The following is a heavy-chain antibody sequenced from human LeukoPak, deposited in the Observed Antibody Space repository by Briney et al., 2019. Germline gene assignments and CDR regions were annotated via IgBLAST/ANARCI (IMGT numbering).Heavy chain of an antibody. Sequence: GSLRLSCAASGFTIRSNYMSWVRQAPGKGLEWVSVIYSGGNTYYADSVKGRFTFSKDNSKNTLYLQMTNLRVEDTAVYYCARGVGQGAFDIWGQGTMVTVSS. J-gene: IGHJ3*02. D-gene: IGHD1-26*01. CDR3: ARGVGQGAFDI. V-gene: IGHV3-53*01. CDR1: GFTIRSNY. CDR2: IYSGGNT.